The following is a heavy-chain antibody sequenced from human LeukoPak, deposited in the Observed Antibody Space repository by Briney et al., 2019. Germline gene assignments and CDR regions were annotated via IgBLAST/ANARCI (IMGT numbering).Heavy chain of an antibody. D-gene: IGHD6-19*01. CDR2: ISGSGGST. CDR1: GFTFSSYA. V-gene: IGHV3-23*01. Sequence: GGSLRLSCAASGFTFSSYAMSWVRQAPGKGLEWVSAISGSGGSTYCADSVKGRFTISRDNSKNTLYLQMNSLRAEDTAVYYCAKAPHFIAVAGTNYYFDYWGQGTLVTVSS. CDR3: AKAPHFIAVAGTNYYFDY. J-gene: IGHJ4*02.